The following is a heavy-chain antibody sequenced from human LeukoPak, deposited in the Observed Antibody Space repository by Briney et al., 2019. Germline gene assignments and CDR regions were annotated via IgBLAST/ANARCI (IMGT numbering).Heavy chain of an antibody. D-gene: IGHD1-26*01. CDR2: IYTSGST. J-gene: IGHJ4*02. Sequence: SQTLSLTCTVSGGSISSGSYYWSWIRQPAGKGLEWIGRIYTSGSTNYNPSLKSRVTISVDTSKNQFSLKLSSVTAADTAVYYCARGVVDGSYGGFDYWGQGTLVTVSS. V-gene: IGHV4-61*02. CDR1: GGSISSGSYY. CDR3: ARGVVDGSYGGFDY.